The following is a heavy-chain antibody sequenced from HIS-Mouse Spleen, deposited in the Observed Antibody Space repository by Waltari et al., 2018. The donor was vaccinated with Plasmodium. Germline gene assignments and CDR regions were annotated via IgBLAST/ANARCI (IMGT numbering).Heavy chain of an antibody. Sequence: QVQLQQWGAGLLKPSETLSLTCAVYGGSFSGYYWSWIRQPPGKGLEWIGEINQSGSTNDTPSLKSRVTISGDTSKNQFSLKLSSVTAADTAVYYCARVVAAAGTLEYFQHWGQGTLVTVSS. D-gene: IGHD6-13*01. CDR1: GGSFSGYY. J-gene: IGHJ1*01. CDR2: INQSGST. V-gene: IGHV4-34*01. CDR3: ARVVAAAGTLEYFQH.